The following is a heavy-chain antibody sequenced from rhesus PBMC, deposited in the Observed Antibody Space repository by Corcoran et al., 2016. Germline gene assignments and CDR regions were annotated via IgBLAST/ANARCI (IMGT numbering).Heavy chain of an antibody. Sequence: QVQLQESGPGLVKPSETLSLTCPVSGHSISRGYGGRWIRQPPGKGLQWIGYIGGSSGSTNYNPALESRVTISKDSSKNQFSLKLSSMTTADTAVYYCAREGSSGWRFYFDHWGQGVLVTVSS. CDR3: AREGSSGWRFYFDH. D-gene: IGHD6-31*01. CDR2: IGGSSGST. J-gene: IGHJ4*01. V-gene: IGHV4-127*01. CDR1: GHSISRGYG.